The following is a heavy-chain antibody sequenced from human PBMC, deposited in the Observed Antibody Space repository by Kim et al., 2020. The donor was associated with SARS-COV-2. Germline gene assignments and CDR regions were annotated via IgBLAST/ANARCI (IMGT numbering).Heavy chain of an antibody. V-gene: IGHV1-8*01. CDR2: MNANSGNT. CDR3: ARGRTYGVPYYFDH. D-gene: IGHD3-10*01. J-gene: IGHJ4*02. Sequence: ASVKVSCKASGYTFTSYDINWVRQAAGQGLEWMGWMNANSGNTGYAQKFQGRVTFTGITSISTAYMELSSLTSEDTAVYYCARGRTYGVPYYFDHWGQGTLVTVSS. CDR1: GYTFTSYD.